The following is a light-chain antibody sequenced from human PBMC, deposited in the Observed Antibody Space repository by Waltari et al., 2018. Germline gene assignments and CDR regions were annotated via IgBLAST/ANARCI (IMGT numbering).Light chain of an antibody. Sequence: DVVMTKSPDSLAVSLGGRATINCKSSQSLLYTSNNKNYLTWYQQKPGQPPKILIYWASIRESGVPDRFSGSGSGTDFTLTISGLQAEDVASYFCLQYLHTPRTFGQGTKVEIK. CDR2: WAS. CDR1: QSLLYTSNNKNY. J-gene: IGKJ1*01. V-gene: IGKV4-1*01. CDR3: LQYLHTPRT.